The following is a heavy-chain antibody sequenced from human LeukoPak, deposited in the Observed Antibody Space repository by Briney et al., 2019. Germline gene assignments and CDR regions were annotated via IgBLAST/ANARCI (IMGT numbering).Heavy chain of an antibody. CDR3: ARDLVSGYDFWSGYSYYFDY. J-gene: IGHJ4*02. Sequence: PSETLSLTCTVSGGSISSYYWSWIRQPAGKGLEWIGRIYTSGSTNYNPSLKSRVTMSVDTSKNQFSLKLSSVTAADTAVYYCARDLVSGYDFWSGYSYYFDYWGQGTLVTVSS. CDR1: GGSISSYY. V-gene: IGHV4-4*07. D-gene: IGHD3-3*01. CDR2: IYTSGST.